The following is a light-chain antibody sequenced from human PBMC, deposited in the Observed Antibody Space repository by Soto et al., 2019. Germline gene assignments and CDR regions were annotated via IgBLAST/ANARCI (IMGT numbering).Light chain of an antibody. CDR1: QTVSSNY. CDR3: QQYTGPPTT. V-gene: IGKV3-20*01. CDR2: GAS. J-gene: IGKJ5*01. Sequence: DIILTQSPDTLSLSPGERATLSCKASQTVSSNYLAWCQQRPGQAPRLLIYGASTRAAGIPDRFSGSGSGTDCTLTITRLEPEDAAVYFCQQYTGPPTTFGQGTRLEIK.